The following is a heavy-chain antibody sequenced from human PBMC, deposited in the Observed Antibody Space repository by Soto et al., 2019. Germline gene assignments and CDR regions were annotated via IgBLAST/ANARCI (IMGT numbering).Heavy chain of an antibody. CDR2: MNPNSGNT. V-gene: IGHV1-8*01. CDR3: AVVVVPAAIRGYYYGMDV. CDR1: GYTFTSYD. D-gene: IGHD2-2*02. Sequence: VKVSCKASGYTFTSYDINWVRQATGQGLEWMGWMNPNSGNTGYAQKFQGRVTMTRNTSISTAYMELSSLRSEDTAVYYCAVVVVPAAIRGYYYGMDVWGQGTTVTVSS. J-gene: IGHJ6*02.